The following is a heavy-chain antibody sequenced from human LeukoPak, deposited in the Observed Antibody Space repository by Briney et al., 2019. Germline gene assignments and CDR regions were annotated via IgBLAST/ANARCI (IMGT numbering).Heavy chain of an antibody. D-gene: IGHD2-15*01. J-gene: IGHJ6*03. CDR2: INAGNGNT. CDR3: ARGPRFSGGAYYYYMDV. V-gene: IGHV1-3*03. CDR1: GYTFTSYA. Sequence: ASVKVSCKASGYTFTSYAMHWVRQASGQRLEWMGWINAGNGNTKYSQDFQGRVTITRDTSASTPYMELSSLRSEDMAVYYCARGPRFSGGAYYYYMDVWGKGTTVTVSS.